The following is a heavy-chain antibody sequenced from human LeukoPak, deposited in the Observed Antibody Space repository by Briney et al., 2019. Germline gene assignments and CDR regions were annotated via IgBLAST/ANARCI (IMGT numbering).Heavy chain of an antibody. J-gene: IGHJ4*02. D-gene: IGHD3-10*01. Sequence: PGGSLRLSCAASGFTFSSHWMSWVRQAPGKGLEWVANIKKDGSEKYYVHSVKGRFTISRDNAKNSLYLQMNSLRAEDTAVYYCARLKAWFGELLPYYFDYWGQGTLVTVSS. CDR3: ARLKAWFGELLPYYFDY. CDR2: IKKDGSEK. V-gene: IGHV3-7*03. CDR1: GFTFSSHW.